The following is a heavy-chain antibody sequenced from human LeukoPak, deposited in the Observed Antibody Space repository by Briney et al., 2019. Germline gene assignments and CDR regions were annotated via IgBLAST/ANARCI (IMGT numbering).Heavy chain of an antibody. CDR1: GGTFSSYA. CDR2: IIPIFGTA. V-gene: IGHV1-69*05. J-gene: IGHJ4*02. D-gene: IGHD2-2*01. Sequence: ASVKVSCKASGGTFSSYAISWVQQAPGQGLEWMGGIIPIFGTANYAQKFQGRVTITTDESTSTAYMELSSLRSEDTAVYYCAREPRYCSSTSCYPLYYFDYWGQGTLVTVSS. CDR3: AREPRYCSSTSCYPLYYFDY.